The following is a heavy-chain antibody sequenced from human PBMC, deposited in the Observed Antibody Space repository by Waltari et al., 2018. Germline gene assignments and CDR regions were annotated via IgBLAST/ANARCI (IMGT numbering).Heavy chain of an antibody. D-gene: IGHD1-26*01. CDR2: IYYSGRT. Sequence: QVQLQESGPGLVKPSETLSLTCAVSGYSISSGYYWGWIRQPPGKGLEWIGSIYYSGRTNYNPSLKSRVTRSVYTSKNQFSLKLSSVTAADTAVYYCARAGANGYYYYGMDVWGQGTTVTVSS. J-gene: IGHJ6*02. CDR3: ARAGANGYYYYGMDV. V-gene: IGHV4-38-2*01. CDR1: GYSISSGYY.